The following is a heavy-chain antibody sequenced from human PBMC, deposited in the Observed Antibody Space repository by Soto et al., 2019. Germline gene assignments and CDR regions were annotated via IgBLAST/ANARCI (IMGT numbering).Heavy chain of an antibody. J-gene: IGHJ4*02. V-gene: IGHV4-30-4*01. Sequence: PSETLSLTCTVSGGSISRGTYYWSWIRQPPGKGLEWIAYIYDSGSTYYNPSLKSRVSISVDTSKNQFSLRLNSVTAADTAVYYCARGYYDILTGPRGHFDYWGQGSLVTVSS. CDR3: ARGYYDILTGPRGHFDY. CDR1: GGSISRGTYY. D-gene: IGHD3-9*01. CDR2: IYDSGST.